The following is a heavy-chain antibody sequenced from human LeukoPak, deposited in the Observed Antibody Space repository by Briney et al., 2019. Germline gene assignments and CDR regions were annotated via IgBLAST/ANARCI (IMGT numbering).Heavy chain of an antibody. Sequence: GGSLRLSCAASGFTFSSYWMSWVRQAPGKGLGWVANIKQDGSEKYYVDSVKGRFTISRDNAKNSLYLQMNSLRAEDTAVYYCASYGDYDAFDIWGQGTMVTVSS. D-gene: IGHD4-17*01. CDR1: GFTFSSYW. V-gene: IGHV3-7*01. CDR2: IKQDGSEK. J-gene: IGHJ3*02. CDR3: ASYGDYDAFDI.